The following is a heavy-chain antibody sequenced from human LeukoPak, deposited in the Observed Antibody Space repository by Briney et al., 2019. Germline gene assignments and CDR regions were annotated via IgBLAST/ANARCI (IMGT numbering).Heavy chain of an antibody. CDR1: GGSISSGGYS. D-gene: IGHD3-16*01. J-gene: IGHJ5*02. CDR2: IYHSGST. CDR3: ARVPPYFRYDYVWGSRRTNWFDP. Sequence: SETLSLTCAVSGGSISSGGYSWSWIRQPPGKGLEWIGYIYHSGSTYYNPSLKSRVTISVDTSKNQFSLKLSSVTAADTAVYYCARVPPYFRYDYVWGSRRTNWFDPWGQGTLVTVSS. V-gene: IGHV4-30-2*01.